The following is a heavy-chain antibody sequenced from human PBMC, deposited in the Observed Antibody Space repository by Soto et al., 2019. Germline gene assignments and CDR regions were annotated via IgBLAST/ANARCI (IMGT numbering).Heavy chain of an antibody. J-gene: IGHJ4*02. Sequence: QVLLVESGGGVAHPGRSLRLSCAASKSIFNGYGMHWVRQTPGKGLEWVAGIRFDGTDEHYADSVKGRFTISRDNSKNMLYLQMNSLRVEDTALYYCARGGIGGTACRGFLDYWGEGPLVTVSS. V-gene: IGHV3-33*01. CDR3: ARGGIGGTACRGFLDY. CDR1: KSIFNGYG. CDR2: IRFDGTDE. D-gene: IGHD1-1*01.